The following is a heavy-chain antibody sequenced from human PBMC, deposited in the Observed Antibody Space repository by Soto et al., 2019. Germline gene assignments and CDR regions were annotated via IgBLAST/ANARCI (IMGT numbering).Heavy chain of an antibody. CDR2: IYYSGST. J-gene: IGHJ4*02. CDR1: GGSISSGDYY. V-gene: IGHV4-30-4*01. Sequence: PSETLSLTCTVSGGSISSGDYYWSWIRQPPGKGLEWIGYIYYSGSTYYNPSLKSRVTISVDTSKNQFSLKLSSVTAADTAVYYCARVRDENYFDYWGQGTLVIVSS. CDR3: ARVRDENYFDY.